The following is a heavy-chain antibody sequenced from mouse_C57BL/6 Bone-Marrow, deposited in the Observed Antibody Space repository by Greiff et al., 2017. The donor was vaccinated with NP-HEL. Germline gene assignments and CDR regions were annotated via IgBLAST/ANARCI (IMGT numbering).Heavy chain of an antibody. CDR3: AREDSSGPLH. D-gene: IGHD3-2*02. Sequence: QVQLQQPGAELVRPGTSVKLSCKASGYTFTSYWMHWVKQRPGQGLEWIGVIDPSDSYTNYNQKFKGKATLTVDTSSSTAYMQLSSLTSEDSAVYYCAREDSSGPLHWGQGTTLTVSS. J-gene: IGHJ2*01. CDR2: IDPSDSYT. V-gene: IGHV1-59*01. CDR1: GYTFTSYW.